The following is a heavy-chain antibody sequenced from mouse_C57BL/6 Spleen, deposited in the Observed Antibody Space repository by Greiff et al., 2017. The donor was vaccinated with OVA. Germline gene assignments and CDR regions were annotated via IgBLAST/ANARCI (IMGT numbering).Heavy chain of an antibody. D-gene: IGHD1-1*01. CDR3: ARTVVARAMDY. Sequence: VQLQQPGAELVRPGTSVKLSCKASGYTFTSYWMHWVKQRPGQGLEWIGVIDPSDSYTNYNQKFKGKATLTVDTSSSTAYMQLSSLTSEDSAVYYCARTVVARAMDYWGQGTSVTVSS. CDR2: IDPSDSYT. V-gene: IGHV1-59*01. J-gene: IGHJ4*01. CDR1: GYTFTSYW.